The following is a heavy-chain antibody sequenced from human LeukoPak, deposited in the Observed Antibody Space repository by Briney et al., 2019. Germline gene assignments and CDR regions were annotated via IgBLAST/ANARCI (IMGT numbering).Heavy chain of an antibody. J-gene: IGHJ4*02. CDR2: VNPNSGGT. V-gene: IGHV1-2*02. D-gene: IGHD2-15*01. CDR3: ARDLDNILVVAAATSASDY. Sequence: ASLKVSCKTSGYTFTGYYIHWVRQAPGQGLEWMGWVNPNSGGTNYAQRFQGRVTMTRDTSISTAYMELSRLTYDDTAVYYCARDLDNILVVAAATSASDYWGQGALVTVSS. CDR1: GYTFTGYY.